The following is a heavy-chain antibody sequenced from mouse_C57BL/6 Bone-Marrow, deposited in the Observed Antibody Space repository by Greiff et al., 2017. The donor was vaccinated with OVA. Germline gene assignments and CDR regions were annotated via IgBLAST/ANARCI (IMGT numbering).Heavy chain of an antibody. CDR1: GYTFTSYW. CDR3: ARGGYFSWFAY. V-gene: IGHV1-61*01. Sequence: QVQLQQSGAELVRPGSSVKLSCTASGYTFTSYWMDWVKQRPGQGLEWIGNIYPSDSETHYNQKFKDKATLTVDKSSSTAYMQLSSLTSEYSAVYYCARGGYFSWFAYWGQGTLVTVSA. CDR2: IYPSDSET. J-gene: IGHJ3*01. D-gene: IGHD2-3*01.